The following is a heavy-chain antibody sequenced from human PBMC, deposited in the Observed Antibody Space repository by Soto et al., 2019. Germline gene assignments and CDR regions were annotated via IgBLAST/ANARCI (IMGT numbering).Heavy chain of an antibody. V-gene: IGHV5-51*01. Sequence: LGESLKISCKGSGYSFTSYWIGWVRQMPGKGLEWMGIIYPGDSDTRYSPSFQGQVTISADKSISTAYLQWSSLKASDTAMYYCARQFSDCSSTSCPIYYMDVWGKGTTVTVSS. CDR2: IYPGDSDT. D-gene: IGHD2-2*01. CDR1: GYSFTSYW. CDR3: ARQFSDCSSTSCPIYYMDV. J-gene: IGHJ6*03.